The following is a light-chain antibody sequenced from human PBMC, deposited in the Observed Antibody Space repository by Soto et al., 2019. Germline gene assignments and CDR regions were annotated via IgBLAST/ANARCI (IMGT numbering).Light chain of an antibody. J-gene: IGKJ4*01. Sequence: DIQMTQSPSTLSASVGDRVTITCRASQRMSSWLAWYQQKPGKAPKPLIYKASSLETGVPSRFSGSGSGTEFTLTISSLQPDDFATYYCQQYNSYPLTFGGGTKVEIK. CDR3: QQYNSYPLT. CDR1: QRMSSW. V-gene: IGKV1-5*03. CDR2: KAS.